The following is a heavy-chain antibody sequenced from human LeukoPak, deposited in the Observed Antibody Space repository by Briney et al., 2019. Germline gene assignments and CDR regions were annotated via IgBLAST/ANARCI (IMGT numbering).Heavy chain of an antibody. CDR2: INPNSGNT. J-gene: IGHJ4*02. D-gene: IGHD2-15*01. CDR3: ARVRSGGSCVGY. CDR1: GYTFTGYY. V-gene: IGHV1-8*02. Sequence: ASVKVSCKASGYTFTGYYMHWVRQAPGQGLEWMGWINPNSGNTGYAQKFQGRVTMTRNTSISTAYMELSSLRSEDTAVYYCARVRSGGSCVGYWGQGTLVTVSS.